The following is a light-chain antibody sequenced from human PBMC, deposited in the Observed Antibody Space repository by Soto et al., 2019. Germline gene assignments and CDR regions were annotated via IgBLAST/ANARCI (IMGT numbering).Light chain of an antibody. CDR1: QSISNE. Sequence: EIVMTQAPATLTLSPAEGATLSCRASQSISNELALYQQKLGQATRLLMYYPSTSATDIPDMFSGSESVAEFTLTITSLQYEDFVVYSSKQYGDWPHLPCGGGTEVDIK. V-gene: IGKV3-15*01. J-gene: IGKJ4*01. CDR3: KQYGDWPHLP. CDR2: YPS.